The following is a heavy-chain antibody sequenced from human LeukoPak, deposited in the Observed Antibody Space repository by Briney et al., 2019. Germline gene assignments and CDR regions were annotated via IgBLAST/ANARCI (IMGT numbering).Heavy chain of an antibody. Sequence: GGSLRLSCAASGFTFSSYNMNWVRQAPGKGLEWVSYISSSSSTIYYADSVKGRFTISRDNAKNSLYLQMNSLRAEDTAVYYCASSYGSGSYYKPPLFGYWGQGTLVTVSS. CDR2: ISSSSSTI. V-gene: IGHV3-48*04. J-gene: IGHJ4*02. D-gene: IGHD3-10*01. CDR3: ASSYGSGSYYKPPLFGY. CDR1: GFTFSSYN.